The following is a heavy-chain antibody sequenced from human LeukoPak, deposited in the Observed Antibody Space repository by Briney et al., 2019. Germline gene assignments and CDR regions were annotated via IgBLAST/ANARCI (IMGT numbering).Heavy chain of an antibody. CDR2: IYPGSSET. CDR1: GYIFITHW. J-gene: IGHJ3*02. CDR3: ARLRRGGATRTLDAFDI. V-gene: IGHV5-51*01. Sequence: GESLKISCKGSGYIFITHWIGWVLQMPGKGLEWMGIIYPGSSETTYSPSFQGQVTISADKSISTAYLQWSSLKASDTAMYYCARLRRGGATRTLDAFDIWGQGTMDTVSS. D-gene: IGHD1-26*01.